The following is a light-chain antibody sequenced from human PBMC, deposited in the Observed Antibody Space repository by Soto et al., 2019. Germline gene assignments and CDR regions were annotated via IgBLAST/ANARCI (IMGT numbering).Light chain of an antibody. J-gene: IGKJ1*01. Sequence: DIQMTQSPSTLSASVGDRVTITCRASQSLSSWLAWYQQKPGKAPKLLIFDASSLESGVPSRFSGRGSGTEFTLTISSLQPDDFASYYCLQDYGDSWAFGQGTKVDIK. CDR1: QSLSSW. CDR3: LQDYGDSWA. V-gene: IGKV1-5*01. CDR2: DAS.